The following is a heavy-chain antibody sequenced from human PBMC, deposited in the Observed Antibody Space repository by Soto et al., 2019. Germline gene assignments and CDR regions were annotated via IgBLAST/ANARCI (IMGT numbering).Heavy chain of an antibody. CDR2: ISSSSSTI. D-gene: IGHD6-13*01. Sequence: EVQLVESGGGLVQPGGSLRLSCAASGFTFSTYAMNWVRQAPGKGLEWLSYISSSSSTIYYADSVKGRFTISRDNAKNSLYLQMNSLRDEDTAVYYCARDDSSSWYYWGQGTLVTVSS. CDR1: GFTFSTYA. CDR3: ARDDSSSWYY. V-gene: IGHV3-48*02. J-gene: IGHJ4*02.